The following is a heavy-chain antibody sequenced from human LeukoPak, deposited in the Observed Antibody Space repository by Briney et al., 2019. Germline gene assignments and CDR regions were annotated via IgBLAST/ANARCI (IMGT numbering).Heavy chain of an antibody. D-gene: IGHD3-22*01. CDR3: ARSPDSPDYFDSSGYDY. Sequence: SETLSLTCAGSGFSISSNYYWGWIRQPPGKGLDWIGTIYDSGNTYYNPSLKSRVTISVDTSKNQFSLKLSSVTAADTAVYYCARSPDSPDYFDSSGYDYWGQGTLVTVSS. CDR2: IYDSGNT. J-gene: IGHJ4*02. CDR1: GFSISSNYY. V-gene: IGHV4-38-2*01.